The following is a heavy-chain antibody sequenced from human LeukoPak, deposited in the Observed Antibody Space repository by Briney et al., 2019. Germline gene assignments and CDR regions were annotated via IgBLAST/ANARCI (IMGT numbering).Heavy chain of an antibody. Sequence: GGSLRLSCAASGFTFSSYAMHWVRQAPGKGLEWVAVISFDGSNKYYADSVKGRFTISRDNSKNTLYLQMNSLRAEDTAVYYCARDSSKLHCSSSGCYQYYCDYWGQGTLVTVSS. CDR3: ARDSSKLHCSSSGCYQYYCDY. D-gene: IGHD2-2*01. J-gene: IGHJ4*02. CDR1: GFTFSSYA. CDR2: ISFDGSNK. V-gene: IGHV3-30*04.